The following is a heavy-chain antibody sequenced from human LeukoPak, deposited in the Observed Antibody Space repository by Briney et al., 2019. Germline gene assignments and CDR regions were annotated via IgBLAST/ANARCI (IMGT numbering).Heavy chain of an antibody. Sequence: GGSLRLSCAASGFTFSSYGMHWVRKAPGKGLEWVAVISYDGSNKYYADSVKGRFTISRDNSKNTLYLQMNSLRAEDTAVYYCARTLYHPYYYGMDVWGQGTTVTVSS. CDR2: ISYDGSNK. J-gene: IGHJ6*02. D-gene: IGHD3-16*01. V-gene: IGHV3-30*03. CDR1: GFTFSSYG. CDR3: ARTLYHPYYYGMDV.